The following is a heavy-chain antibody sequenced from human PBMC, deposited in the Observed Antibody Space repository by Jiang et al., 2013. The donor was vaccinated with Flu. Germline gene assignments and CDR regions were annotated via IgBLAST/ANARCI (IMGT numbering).Heavy chain of an antibody. V-gene: IGHV1-69*06. D-gene: IGHD3-3*01. CDR3: ARYFVPVTEIGLGVVTSFGYYGMDV. CDR2: IIPIFGTT. J-gene: IGHJ6*02. Sequence: SGAEVKKPGSSVKVSCKASGGTFSSYAISWVRQAPGQGLEWMGGIIPIFGTTNYAQKFQGRVTITADKSTSTAYMELSSLRSEDTAVYYCARYFVPVTEIGLGVVTSFGYYGMDVWGQGTTVTVSS. CDR1: GGTFSSYA.